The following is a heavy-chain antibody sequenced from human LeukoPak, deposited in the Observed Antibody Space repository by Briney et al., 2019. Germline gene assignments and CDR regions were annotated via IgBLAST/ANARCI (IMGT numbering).Heavy chain of an antibody. Sequence: SETLSLTCTVSGGSISSYYWSWIRQPAGKGLEWIGRIYTSGSTNYNPSLKSRVTISIDTSKNQFSLKLSSVTAADTAVYYCARHGWHAWYFDLWGRGTLVTVSS. D-gene: IGHD6-19*01. CDR2: IYTSGST. V-gene: IGHV4-4*07. J-gene: IGHJ2*01. CDR1: GGSISSYY. CDR3: ARHGWHAWYFDL.